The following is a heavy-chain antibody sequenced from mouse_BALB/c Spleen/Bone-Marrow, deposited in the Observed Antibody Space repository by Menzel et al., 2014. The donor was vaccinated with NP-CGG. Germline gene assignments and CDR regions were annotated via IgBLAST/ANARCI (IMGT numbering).Heavy chain of an antibody. Sequence: VKLMESGPEPVRPGVSVKISCKGSGYTFTDYAMHWVKQSHAKSLEWIGVINTYSGNTNYNQNFKGKATMTVDKSSSTAFMELARLTYEDSAIYYCAREGYASTAWFAYWGQGTLVTVSA. V-gene: IGHV1-67*01. CDR2: INTYSGNT. CDR1: GYTFTDYA. D-gene: IGHD1-1*01. CDR3: AREGYASTAWFAY. J-gene: IGHJ3*01.